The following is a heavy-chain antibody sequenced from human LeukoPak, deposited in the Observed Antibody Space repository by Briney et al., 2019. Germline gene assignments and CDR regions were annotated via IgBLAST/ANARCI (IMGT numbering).Heavy chain of an antibody. D-gene: IGHD2-2*01. CDR3: AREGSSNSSLGYYFDY. V-gene: IGHV4-4*07. J-gene: IGHJ4*02. CDR1: GGSISGYY. Sequence: PSETLSLTCTVSGGSISGYYWSWIRQPAGKGLEWIGRIYTSGSTNYNPSLKSRVTMSVDTSKNQYSLKLSSVTAADTAVYYCAREGSSNSSLGYYFDYWGQGTLVTVSS. CDR2: IYTSGST.